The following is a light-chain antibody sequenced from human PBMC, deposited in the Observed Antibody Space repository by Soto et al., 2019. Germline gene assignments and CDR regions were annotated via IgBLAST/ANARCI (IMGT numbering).Light chain of an antibody. CDR2: WAS. J-gene: IGKJ2*01. CDR1: QSVLYSSNNRDS. V-gene: IGKV4-1*01. Sequence: DIVMTQSPDSLAVSLGERATINCKSSQSVLYSSNNRDSLAWYQQKPGLPPKLLIYWASIRASGVPDRFSGGGSGTDFTLTISSLQAQDVAAHYCQQYYSTMYTFGQGTQVDIX. CDR3: QQYYSTMYT.